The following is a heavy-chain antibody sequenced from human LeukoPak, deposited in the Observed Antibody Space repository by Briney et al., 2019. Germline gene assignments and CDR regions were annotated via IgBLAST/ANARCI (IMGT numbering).Heavy chain of an antibody. V-gene: IGHV3-23*01. D-gene: IGHD1-26*01. CDR1: GFIFTNYA. CDR3: AKAVGTKLRYYFDY. CDR2: ISGSGGNT. J-gene: IGHJ4*02. Sequence: GGALRLSCAASGFIFTNYALAWVRQAPGKGLEWVSGISGSGGNTYYEDSVKGRFTISRDSSKNTLFLQLNSLSPEDTGVYYCAKAVGTKLRYYFDYWGQGGLVTVSS.